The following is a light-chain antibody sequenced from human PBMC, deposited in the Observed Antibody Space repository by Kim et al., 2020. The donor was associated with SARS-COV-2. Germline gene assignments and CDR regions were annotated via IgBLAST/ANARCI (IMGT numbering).Light chain of an antibody. CDR3: QTWGTGVV. V-gene: IGLV4-69*01. Sequence: QLVLTQSPSASASLGASVKLTCTLSDGHSSYTIAWHQQQPDKGPRYLMKLNSDGSHSKGDGIPDRFSGSSSGTERYLSISSLQSEDEADYYCQTWGTGVVFGGGTQLTVL. CDR2: LNSDGSH. J-gene: IGLJ3*02. CDR1: DGHSSYT.